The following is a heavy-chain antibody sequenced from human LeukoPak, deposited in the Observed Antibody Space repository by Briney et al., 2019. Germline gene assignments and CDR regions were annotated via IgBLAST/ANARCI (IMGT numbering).Heavy chain of an antibody. CDR1: GFTFDDYA. CDR3: ARNRHLGGVTWFYSDS. Sequence: GGSLRLSCAASGFTFDDYAMHWVRQIPGKGLEWVARVSWNSDTRAYADSVLGRFTISRDNARNSLYLQMDNLRTEDTAFYYCARNRHLGGVTWFYSDSWGQGTLVTVSS. J-gene: IGHJ4*02. CDR2: VSWNSDTR. V-gene: IGHV3-9*01. D-gene: IGHD3-9*01.